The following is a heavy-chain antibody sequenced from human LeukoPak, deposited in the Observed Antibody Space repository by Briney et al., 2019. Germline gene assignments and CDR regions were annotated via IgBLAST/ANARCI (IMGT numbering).Heavy chain of an antibody. CDR2: IWFDGRQT. Sequence: PGGSLRLSCAPSGVSSCQYAEHWVRQAPDKGREGVEVIWFDGRQTFYADSVKGRFTISRDNSKNTLYLQMNSLRAEDTAFYYCVKDRTVAGTDARYYFDSWGQGTLVTVSS. V-gene: IGHV3-33*06. D-gene: IGHD6-19*01. CDR1: GVSSCQYA. CDR3: VKDRTVAGTDARYYFDS. J-gene: IGHJ4*02.